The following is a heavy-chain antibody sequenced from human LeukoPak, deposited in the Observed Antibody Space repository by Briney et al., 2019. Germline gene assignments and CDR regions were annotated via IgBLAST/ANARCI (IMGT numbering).Heavy chain of an antibody. CDR2: IIPIFGIA. V-gene: IGHV1-69*04. CDR3: ARLDCSSTSCLFDY. J-gene: IGHJ4*02. CDR1: GGTFSSYA. Sequence: GASVKVPCKASGGTFSSYAISWVRQAPGQGLEWMGRIIPIFGIANYAQKFQGRVTITADKSTSTAYMELSSLRSEDTAVYYCARLDCSSTSCLFDYWGQGTLVTVSS. D-gene: IGHD2-2*01.